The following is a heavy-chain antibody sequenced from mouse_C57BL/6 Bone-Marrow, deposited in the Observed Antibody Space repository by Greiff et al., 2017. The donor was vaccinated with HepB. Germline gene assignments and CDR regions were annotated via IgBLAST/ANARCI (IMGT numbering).Heavy chain of an antibody. Sequence: EVQRVESGPELVKPGASVKIPCKASGYTFTDYNMDWVKQSHGKSLEWIGDINHNNGGTIYNQKFKGKATLTVDKSSSTAYMELRSLTSEDTAVYYCARSGYYGSAGRFAYWGQGTLVTVSA. CDR1: GYTFTDYN. CDR3: ARSGYYGSAGRFAY. D-gene: IGHD1-1*01. J-gene: IGHJ3*01. CDR2: INHNNGGT. V-gene: IGHV1-18*01.